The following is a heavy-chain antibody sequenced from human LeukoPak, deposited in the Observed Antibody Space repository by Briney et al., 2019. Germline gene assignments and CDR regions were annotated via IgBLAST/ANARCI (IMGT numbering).Heavy chain of an antibody. D-gene: IGHD2-15*01. CDR2: IYYSGST. Sequence: PSETLSLTCTVSGGSISSGDYYWSWIRQPPGKGLEWIGYIYYSGSTYYNPSLKSRVTISVDTSKNQFSLKLSSVTAADTAGYYCARVRIPHNDAFDIWGQGTMVTVSS. V-gene: IGHV4-30-4*01. CDR3: ARVRIPHNDAFDI. J-gene: IGHJ3*02. CDR1: GGSISSGDYY.